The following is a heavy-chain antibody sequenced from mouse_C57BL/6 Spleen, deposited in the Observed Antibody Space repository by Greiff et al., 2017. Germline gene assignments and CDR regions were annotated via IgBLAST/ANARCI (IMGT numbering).Heavy chain of an antibody. CDR3: ARAYYSNYVGAMGC. J-gene: IGHJ4*01. CDR2: IDPEDGDT. Sequence: VHVKQSGAELVKPGASVKLSCTASGFNIKDYYMHWVKQRTEQGLEWIGRIDPEDGDTKYDPKFKGKATITADTSSNTAYLQLSSLTSEDTAVYYGARAYYSNYVGAMGCWGQGTSVTVSS. D-gene: IGHD2-5*01. CDR1: GFNIKDYY. V-gene: IGHV14-2*01.